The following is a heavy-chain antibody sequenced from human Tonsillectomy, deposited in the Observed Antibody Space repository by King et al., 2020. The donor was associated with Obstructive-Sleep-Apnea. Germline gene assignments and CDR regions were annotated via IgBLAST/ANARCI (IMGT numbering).Heavy chain of an antibody. Sequence: QVQLVESGGGLVKPGGSLRLSCAASGFTFRDYYMIWIRQAAGKGLEWVSYISSSSSYTKYADSVKGRFTISRDNAKNSLYLQMNSLRAEDTAVYYCAIGLDYYGSGSYGYWGQGTLVTVSS. CDR2: ISSSSSYT. D-gene: IGHD3-10*01. CDR3: AIGLDYYGSGSYGY. CDR1: GFTFRDYY. V-gene: IGHV3-11*06. J-gene: IGHJ4*02.